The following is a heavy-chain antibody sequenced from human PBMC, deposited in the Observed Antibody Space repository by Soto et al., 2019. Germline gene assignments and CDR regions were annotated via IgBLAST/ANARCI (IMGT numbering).Heavy chain of an antibody. CDR2: IYWDDDK. J-gene: IGHJ4*02. Sequence: GLDLEWLALIYWDDDKRYSPSLKSRLTITKDTSKNQVVLTMTNMDPVDTATYYCAHDYGGNSLGYWGQGTLVTVSS. D-gene: IGHD4-17*01. V-gene: IGHV2-5*02. CDR3: AHDYGGNSLGY.